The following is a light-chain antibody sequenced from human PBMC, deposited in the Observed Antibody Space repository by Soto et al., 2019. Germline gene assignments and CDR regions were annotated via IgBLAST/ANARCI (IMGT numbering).Light chain of an antibody. Sequence: DIQMTQSPSSVSASVGDRVTITCRASQGISSWLAWYQRKPGKAPKLLIYAASSLQSGVPSRFSGSGSGTDFTLTISSLQPEDFATYYCQQANSFSFTFGPGTKVDIK. CDR3: QQANSFSFT. CDR2: AAS. CDR1: QGISSW. V-gene: IGKV1-12*01. J-gene: IGKJ3*01.